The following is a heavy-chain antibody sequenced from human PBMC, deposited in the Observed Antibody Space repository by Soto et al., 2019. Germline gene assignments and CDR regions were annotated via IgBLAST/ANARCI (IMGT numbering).Heavy chain of an antibody. CDR3: ARDSPSSSGYNVDWFDS. CDR1: GYTFTSYA. V-gene: IGHV1-3*04. J-gene: IGHJ5*01. D-gene: IGHD3-22*01. Sequence: ASVKVSCKASGYTFTSYAMHWVRQAPGQRLEWMGWINTGNGNTKYSQKFQGRVTITRDTPASTAYMELSSLRSEDTAVYYCARDSPSSSGYNVDWFDSWGQGTLVTVSS. CDR2: INTGNGNT.